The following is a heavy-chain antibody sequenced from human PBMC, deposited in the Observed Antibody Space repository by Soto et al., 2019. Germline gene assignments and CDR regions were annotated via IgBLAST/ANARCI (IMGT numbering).Heavy chain of an antibody. CDR2: INPNSGAT. Sequence: ASVKVSCKASGYTFTGYFMHWVRQAPGQGLEWMGCINPNSGATKYAQKFQGRVTLTRDTSINTAYMEMSMLRSDDTAVYYCARGGGTILTPLPWGQGTLVTVSS. J-gene: IGHJ5*02. CDR3: ARGGGTILTPLP. V-gene: IGHV1-2*02. CDR1: GYTFTGYF. D-gene: IGHD3-3*01.